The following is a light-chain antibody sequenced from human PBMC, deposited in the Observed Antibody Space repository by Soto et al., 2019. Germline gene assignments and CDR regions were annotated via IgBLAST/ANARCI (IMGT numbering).Light chain of an antibody. CDR1: SSNIGNNY. CDR2: ENN. Sequence: QSVLTQSASLSAAPGQQVTISCSGSSSNIGNNYVSWFQHLPGATPKLLIYENNRRPTGIPDRFSGSKSATSATLGITGLQTGDEADYYCGTWDHSVSGYVFGTGTKLTVL. CDR3: GTWDHSVSGYV. J-gene: IGLJ1*01. V-gene: IGLV1-51*02.